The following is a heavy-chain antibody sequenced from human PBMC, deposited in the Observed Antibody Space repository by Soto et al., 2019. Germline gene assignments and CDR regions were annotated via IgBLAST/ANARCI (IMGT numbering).Heavy chain of an antibody. J-gene: IGHJ5*02. V-gene: IGHV1-69*13. D-gene: IGHD6-13*01. CDR1: GGTFSSYA. Sequence: ASVKVSCKASGGTFSSYAISWVRQAPGQGLEWMGGIIPIFGTANYAQKFQGRVTITADESTSTAYMELSSLRSEDTAEYYCARVGGGYSSSWVPWGQGTLVTVSS. CDR3: ARVGGGYSSSWVP. CDR2: IIPIFGTA.